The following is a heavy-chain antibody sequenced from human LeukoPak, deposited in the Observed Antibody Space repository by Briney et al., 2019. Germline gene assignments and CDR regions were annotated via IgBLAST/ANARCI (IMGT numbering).Heavy chain of an antibody. Sequence: GGSLRLSCAASGFTFSSYWMSWVRQAPGKGLEWVANIKKDGSENYYVDSVKGRFTISRDNAKKSLYLQIKSLRAEDTAVYYCARHLSGVTGYSYGRGIDYWGQGTLVTVSS. CDR3: ARHLSGVTGYSYGRGIDY. V-gene: IGHV3-7*01. J-gene: IGHJ4*02. CDR1: GFTFSSYW. CDR2: IKKDGSEN. D-gene: IGHD5-18*01.